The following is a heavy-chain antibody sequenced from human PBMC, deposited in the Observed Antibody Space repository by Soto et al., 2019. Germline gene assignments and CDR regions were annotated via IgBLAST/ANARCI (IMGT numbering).Heavy chain of an antibody. D-gene: IGHD3-22*01. Sequence: GGSLRLSCTASGFTFSSYAINWVRHAPGKGLGWVSGISGSGGSTYSADSVKGRFTISRDNSKNTLYLQMNSLRAEDTAVYYCAKSAATYYDSEWDYWGQGTLVTVSS. CDR3: AKSAATYYDSEWDY. V-gene: IGHV3-23*01. CDR1: GFTFSSYA. CDR2: ISGSGGST. J-gene: IGHJ4*02.